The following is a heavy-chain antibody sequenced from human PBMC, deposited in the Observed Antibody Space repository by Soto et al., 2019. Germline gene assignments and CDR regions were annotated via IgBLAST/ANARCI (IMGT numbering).Heavy chain of an antibody. V-gene: IGHV3-30-3*01. CDR1: GFTFTKYA. CDR3: ARDYLDASGYFTPFLDD. Sequence: QMQLVESGGGVVQPGRSLRLSCAASGFTFTKYAMHWVRQAPDKGLEWVALISNDGANKYYGDSVKGRFTISRDNSKNTLYLQMNSLRAEDTAVYFCARDYLDASGYFTPFLDDWGQGTLFTVSS. J-gene: IGHJ4*02. D-gene: IGHD3-22*01. CDR2: ISNDGANK.